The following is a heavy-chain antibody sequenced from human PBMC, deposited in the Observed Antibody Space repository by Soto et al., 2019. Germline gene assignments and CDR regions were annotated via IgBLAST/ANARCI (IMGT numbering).Heavy chain of an antibody. J-gene: IGHJ6*02. Sequence: PGGSLRLSCAASGFAFSSYPMHWVRQAPGKGLEWVAVISDDGRNKYYADSVQGRFIISRDNSKNTLYLQVNSLRAEDTALYYCATSLGMATTHYYYAIDVWGQGTTVTVSS. CDR2: ISDDGRNK. CDR1: GFAFSSYP. CDR3: ATSLGMATTHYYYAIDV. V-gene: IGHV3-30*04. D-gene: IGHD5-12*01.